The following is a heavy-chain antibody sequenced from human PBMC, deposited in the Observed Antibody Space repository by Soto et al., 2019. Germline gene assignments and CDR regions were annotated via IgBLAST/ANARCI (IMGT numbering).Heavy chain of an antibody. CDR2: ISYDGSNK. D-gene: IGHD3-22*01. CDR3: ARSMIVVVGPDY. V-gene: IGHV3-30-3*01. Sequence: LRLSCAASGFTFSSYAMHWVRQAPGKGLEWVAVISYDGSNKYYADSVKGRFTISRDNSKNTLYLQMNSLRAEDTAVYYCARSMIVVVGPDYWGQGTLVTVSS. CDR1: GFTFSSYA. J-gene: IGHJ4*02.